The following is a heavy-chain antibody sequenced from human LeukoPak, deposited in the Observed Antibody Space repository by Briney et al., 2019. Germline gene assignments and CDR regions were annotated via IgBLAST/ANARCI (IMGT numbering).Heavy chain of an antibody. V-gene: IGHV1-69*13. CDR1: GGTFSSYA. Sequence: ASVKVSCKASGGTFSSYAISWVRQAPGQGLEWMGGIIPIFGTANYAQKFQGRVTITADESTSTAYMELSSLRSEDTAVYYCARETLHYNWNYFDYWGQGTLVTVSS. D-gene: IGHD1-20*01. CDR2: IIPIFGTA. J-gene: IGHJ4*02. CDR3: ARETLHYNWNYFDY.